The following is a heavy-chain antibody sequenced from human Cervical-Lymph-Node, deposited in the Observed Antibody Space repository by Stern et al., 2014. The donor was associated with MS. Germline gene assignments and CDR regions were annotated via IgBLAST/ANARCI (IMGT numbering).Heavy chain of an antibody. CDR2: IDPGDGEI. CDR1: GYPLTELS. CDR3: GTAPLAYYYDTSSYYNNY. J-gene: IGHJ4*02. D-gene: IGHD3-22*01. V-gene: IGHV1-24*01. Sequence: VQLVQSGAEVKKPGASVKVSCKVSGYPLTELSMHWVRQAPGRGLEWMGGIDPGDGEIIYAQKFQGRVSMTEDASNETAYLDLSSLTSEDTAVYYCGTAPLAYYYDTSSYYNNYWGQGTLVTVSS.